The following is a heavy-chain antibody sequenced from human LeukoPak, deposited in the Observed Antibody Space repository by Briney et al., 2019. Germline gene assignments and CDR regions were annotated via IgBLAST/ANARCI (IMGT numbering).Heavy chain of an antibody. CDR2: ISSSSTYI. CDR1: GFSFSTYY. V-gene: IGHV3-21*01. D-gene: IGHD1-14*01. J-gene: IGHJ4*02. CDR3: ARENHGSFDY. Sequence: PGGSLRLSCAASGFSFSTYYVNWVRQAPGKGLEWVSCISSSSTYIYYADSVRGRFAIPRDNAKNSLYLQMNSPRAEDTAVYYCARENHGSFDYWGQGSLVTVSS.